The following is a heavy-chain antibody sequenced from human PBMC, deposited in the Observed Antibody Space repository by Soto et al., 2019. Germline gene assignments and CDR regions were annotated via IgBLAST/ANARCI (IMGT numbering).Heavy chain of an antibody. V-gene: IGHV4-39*01. J-gene: IGHJ4*02. CDR1: GGSISSNSHY. CDR2: IYYSGRT. Sequence: SETLSLTCTVSGGSISSNSHYWGWVRQSPGKGLEWIGSIYYSGRTYYNPSLQSRLTISLDTSKNQFSLKLRSVTAADTAVYYCARLPFSFGGVIATFDCWGQGTLVTVS. D-gene: IGHD3-16*02. CDR3: ARLPFSFGGVIATFDC.